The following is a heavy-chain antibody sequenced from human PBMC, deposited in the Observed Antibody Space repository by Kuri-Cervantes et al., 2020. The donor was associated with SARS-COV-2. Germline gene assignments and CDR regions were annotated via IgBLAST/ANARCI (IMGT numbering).Heavy chain of an antibody. CDR1: GFTFSSYG. D-gene: IGHD1-26*01. CDR3: AKDGPDSGSYLFDY. V-gene: IGHV3-30*18. CDR2: ISYDGSNK. J-gene: IGHJ4*02. Sequence: GGSLRLSCAASGFTFSSYGMHWVRQAPGKGLEWVAVISYDGSNKYYADSVKGRFTISRDNSKNTLYLQMNSLRAEGTAVYYCAKDGPDSGSYLFDYWGQGTLVTVSS.